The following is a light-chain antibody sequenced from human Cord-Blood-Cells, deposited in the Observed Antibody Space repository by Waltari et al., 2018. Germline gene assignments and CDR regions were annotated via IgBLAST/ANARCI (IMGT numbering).Light chain of an antibody. CDR1: QSISSW. Sequence: GDRVTITCRDSQSISSWLAWYQQKPGKAPKLLIYDASSLESGVPSRFSGSGSGTEFTLTISSLQPDDFATYYCQQYNSYSYTFGQGTKLEIK. CDR3: QQYNSYSYT. CDR2: DAS. V-gene: IGKV1-5*01. J-gene: IGKJ2*01.